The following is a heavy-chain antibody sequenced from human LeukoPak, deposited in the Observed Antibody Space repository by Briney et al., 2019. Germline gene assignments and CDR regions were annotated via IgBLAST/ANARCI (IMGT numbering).Heavy chain of an antibody. Sequence: SETLSLTCAVYGGSFSGYYWSWIRQPPGKGLGWIGEINHSGSTNYNPSLKSRVTISVDTSKNQFSLKLSSVTAADTAVYYCARGRIQLWLPSYYYYYGMDVWGQGTTVTVSS. V-gene: IGHV4-34*01. CDR1: GGSFSGYY. J-gene: IGHJ6*02. CDR2: INHSGST. D-gene: IGHD5-18*01. CDR3: ARGRIQLWLPSYYYYYGMDV.